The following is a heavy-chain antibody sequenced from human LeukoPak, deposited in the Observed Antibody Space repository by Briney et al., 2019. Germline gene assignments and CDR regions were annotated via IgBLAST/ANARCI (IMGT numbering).Heavy chain of an antibody. CDR2: ISYDGSNK. V-gene: IGHV3-30*18. D-gene: IGHD6-13*01. CDR1: GFTFSSYG. J-gene: IGHJ4*02. CDR3: AKRGFISSSQFFDY. Sequence: GRSLRLSCAASGFTFSSYGMHWVRQAPGKGLEWVAVISYDGSNKYYADSVKGRFTISRDNSKNTLYLQMNSLRAEDTAVYYCAKRGFISSSQFFDYWGQGTLVIVSS.